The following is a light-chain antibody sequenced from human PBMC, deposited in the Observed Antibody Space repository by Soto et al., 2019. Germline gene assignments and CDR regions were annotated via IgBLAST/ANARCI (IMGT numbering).Light chain of an antibody. J-gene: IGKJ1*01. V-gene: IGKV3-15*01. CDR3: LQYYRWPGT. Sequence: EILMTQSPATLSVSPGERATLSCRDSPSISISLVWYQQKPGQAPRLLIYGPSTRATGIPARFSGSGSGTEFTLTISSLQSEDVAVYYCLQYYRWPGTFGLGTKVEIK. CDR2: GPS. CDR1: PSISIS.